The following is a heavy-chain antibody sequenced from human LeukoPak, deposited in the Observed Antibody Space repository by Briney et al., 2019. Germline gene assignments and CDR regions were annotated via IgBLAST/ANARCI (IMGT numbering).Heavy chain of an antibody. V-gene: IGHV4-30-4*07. CDR3: ARDRGAIRY. J-gene: IGHJ4*02. Sequence: SQTLSLTCAVSGASISSSGYSWWWVRQPPGKGLEWIGYIYYSGSTNYNPSLKSRVTISVDTSKNQFSLKLSSVSAADTAVYYCARDRGAIRYWGQGTLVTVSS. CDR2: IYYSGST. CDR1: GASISSSGYS. D-gene: IGHD2-2*02.